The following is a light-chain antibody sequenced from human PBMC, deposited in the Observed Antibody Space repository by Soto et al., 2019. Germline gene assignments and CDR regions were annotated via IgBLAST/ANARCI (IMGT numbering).Light chain of an antibody. V-gene: IGLV2-14*01. Sequence: QSALTQPASVSRSPGQSITISCTGTSSDIGAYNYVSWYLQHPGKAPKLMIYYVSDRPSGISNRFTGSKSGNTASLSVSGLQAEDEGDYYCSSYTSSSTVIFGGGTQLTVL. CDR1: SSDIGAYNY. J-gene: IGLJ7*01. CDR2: YVS. CDR3: SSYTSSSTVI.